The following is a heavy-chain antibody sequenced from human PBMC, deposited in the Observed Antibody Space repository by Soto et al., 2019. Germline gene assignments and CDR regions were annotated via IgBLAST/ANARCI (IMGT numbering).Heavy chain of an antibody. Sequence: QVQLVQSGAEVKKPGSSVKVSCKASGGTFSTYTITWVRQAPGQGLEWMGRFIPILGIPNYAQKFQGRVTITADKSTSTAYMELSSLRSEDTAVYYCARLRDSDGMDVWGQGTTVTVSS. V-gene: IGHV1-69*02. CDR1: GGTFSTYT. J-gene: IGHJ6*02. D-gene: IGHD1-26*01. CDR3: ARLRDSDGMDV. CDR2: FIPILGIP.